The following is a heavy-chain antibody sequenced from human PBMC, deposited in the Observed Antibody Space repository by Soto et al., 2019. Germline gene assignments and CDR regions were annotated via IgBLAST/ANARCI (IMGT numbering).Heavy chain of an antibody. Sequence: SETLSLTCSVSGGYISGSSYYWGWIRQPPGKGLEWIGSIYESGNTYYNPSLKSRVTISADTSKSQFSLKLTSVTATDTAVYYCVRQGFGALHGLVDVWGQGTTVTVSS. J-gene: IGHJ6*02. CDR3: VRQGFGALHGLVDV. V-gene: IGHV4-39*01. CDR2: IYESGNT. D-gene: IGHD3-10*01. CDR1: GGYISGSSYY.